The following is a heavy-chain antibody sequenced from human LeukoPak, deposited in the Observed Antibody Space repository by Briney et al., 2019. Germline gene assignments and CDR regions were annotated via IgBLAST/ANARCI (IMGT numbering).Heavy chain of an antibody. D-gene: IGHD3-10*01. CDR3: ARDYLGFGESGFDY. J-gene: IGHJ4*02. CDR1: GFSFSDHN. CDR2: ISSRSNYI. Sequence: GGSLRLPCAVSGFSFSDHNMNWVRQAPGKGLEWGASISSRSNYIYYAESLKGRVTVSRDNARNSLFLQMTSLRAEDTAVYYCARDYLGFGESGFDYWGQGTQVIVSS. V-gene: IGHV3-21*01.